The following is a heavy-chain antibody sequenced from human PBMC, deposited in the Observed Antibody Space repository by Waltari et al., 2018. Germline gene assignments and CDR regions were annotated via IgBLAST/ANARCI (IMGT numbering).Heavy chain of an antibody. CDR3: AKIQYYYGSGNWFDP. CDR2: ISGSGGST. Sequence: EVPLLESGGGLVQPGGSLRLSCAASGFTFSSYAMSWVRQAPGKGLEWVSAISGSGGSTYYADSVKGRFTISRDNSKNTLYLQMNSLRAEDTAVYYCAKIQYYYGSGNWFDPWGQGTLVTVSS. CDR1: GFTFSSYA. V-gene: IGHV3-23*01. D-gene: IGHD3-10*01. J-gene: IGHJ5*02.